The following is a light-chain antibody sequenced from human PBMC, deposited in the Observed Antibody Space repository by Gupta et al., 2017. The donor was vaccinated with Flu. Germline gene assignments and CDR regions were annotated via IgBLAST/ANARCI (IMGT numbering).Light chain of an antibody. CDR3: AVWDDSLNGLV. J-gene: IGLJ3*02. Sequence: QSVLTQPLSASGTPGQRVTISCSGSGANIGSNTVNWYTHLPVTPPKLLIYGNSQRPSGVPDRFSGSNSGPSVSLAISGRQSEDEADYYCAVWDDSLNGLVFGGGTKLTV. CDR2: GNS. CDR1: GANIGSNT. V-gene: IGLV1-44*01.